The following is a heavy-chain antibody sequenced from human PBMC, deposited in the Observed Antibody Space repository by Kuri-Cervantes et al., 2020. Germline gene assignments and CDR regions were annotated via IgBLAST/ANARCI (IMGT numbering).Heavy chain of an antibody. Sequence: ESLKISCTVSGGSISSYYWSWIRQPPGKGLEWIGYIYYSGSTNYNPSLKSRVTISVDTSKNQFSLKLSSVTAADTAVYYCARELEAAAANYYYYYMDVWGKGTTVTVSS. CDR3: ARELEAAAANYYYYYMDV. J-gene: IGHJ6*03. CDR1: GGSISSYY. D-gene: IGHD2-15*01. V-gene: IGHV4-59*12. CDR2: IYYSGST.